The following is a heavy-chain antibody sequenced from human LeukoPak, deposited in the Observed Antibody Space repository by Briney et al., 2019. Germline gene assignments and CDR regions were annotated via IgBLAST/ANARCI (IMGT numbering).Heavy chain of an antibody. CDR2: ISWNGGSI. Sequence: TGGSLRLSCAASGFSFDDYAMHWVRHAPGKGLEWVSGISWNGGSIGYADSVKGRFTISRDNAKNALYLQMNSLRAEDTALYYCAKDIGTTVTTPNFDYWGQGTLVTVPS. CDR3: AKDIGTTVTTPNFDY. J-gene: IGHJ4*02. CDR1: GFSFDDYA. V-gene: IGHV3-9*01. D-gene: IGHD4-17*01.